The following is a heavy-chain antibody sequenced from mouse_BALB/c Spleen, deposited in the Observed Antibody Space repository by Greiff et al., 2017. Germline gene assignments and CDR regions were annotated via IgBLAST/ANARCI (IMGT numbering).Heavy chain of an antibody. CDR2: ISSGGGST. D-gene: IGHD1-1*01. CDR1: GFAFSSYD. J-gene: IGHJ1*01. V-gene: IGHV5-12-1*01. Sequence: EVHLVESGGGLVKPGGSLKLSCAASGFAFSSYDMSWVRQTPEKRLEWVAYISSGGGSTYYPDTVKGRFTISRDNAKNTLYLQMSSLKSEDTAMYYCARSPDYYGSSYGYFDVWGAGTTVTVSS. CDR3: ARSPDYYGSSYGYFDV.